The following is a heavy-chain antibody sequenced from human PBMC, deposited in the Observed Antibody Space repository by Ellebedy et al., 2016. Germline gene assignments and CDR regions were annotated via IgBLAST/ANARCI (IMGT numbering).Heavy chain of an antibody. V-gene: IGHV3-7*01. Sequence: GESLKISCAGSGFTFRNSWMTWVRQAPGKGLAWVASIKQDGSQKDYVDSVKGRFTISRDNDKGSLYLQMTRLRVEDTAVYYCGAGGGWLSNYWGQGTLVTVSS. CDR2: IKQDGSQK. CDR1: GFTFRNSW. J-gene: IGHJ4*02. D-gene: IGHD6-19*01. CDR3: GAGGGWLSNY.